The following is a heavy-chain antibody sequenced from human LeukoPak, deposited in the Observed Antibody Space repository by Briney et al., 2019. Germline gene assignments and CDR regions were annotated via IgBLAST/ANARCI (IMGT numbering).Heavy chain of an antibody. Sequence: GGSLRLSCAVSGFTFTSYAMSWVRQAPGKGLELVSTISGSGAGTYYADSVKGRFTISRDNSKNTLYLQMNSLRAEDTAVYYCARSRLTLPGSGHDYFFDYWGQGTLVTVSS. V-gene: IGHV3-23*01. CDR3: ARSRLTLPGSGHDYFFDY. D-gene: IGHD2-15*01. CDR1: GFTFTSYA. CDR2: ISGSGAGT. J-gene: IGHJ4*02.